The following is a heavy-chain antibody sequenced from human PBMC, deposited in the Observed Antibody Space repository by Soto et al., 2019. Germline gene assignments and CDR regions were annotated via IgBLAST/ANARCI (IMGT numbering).Heavy chain of an antibody. J-gene: IGHJ4*02. CDR3: AKVFNSDSSGYYPIEY. CDR1: GFTFSNHA. D-gene: IGHD3-22*01. CDR2: TSGSGGST. V-gene: IGHV3-23*01. Sequence: GGSLRLSCAASGFTFSNHAMSWVRQDTGKGLEWVSTTSGSGGSTYDADSVKGRFTISRDNSKNTLYLQMNSLRAEDTAVYFCAKVFNSDSSGYYPIEYWGQGTLVTVSS.